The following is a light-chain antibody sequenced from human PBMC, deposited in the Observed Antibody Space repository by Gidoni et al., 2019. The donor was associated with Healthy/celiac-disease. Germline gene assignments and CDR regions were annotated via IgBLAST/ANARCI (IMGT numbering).Light chain of an antibody. J-gene: IGLJ2*01. Sequence: QSVLTQPPSASGTPGQRVTISCSGSSSNIEGNSVNWYQHLPGAAPKLLIYRDYQRPSWVPDRFSGSTSGSSASLAISGLQSEDEGDYYCAAWDDTLNAVFFGGGTTLTVL. CDR3: AAWDDTLNAVF. CDR2: RDY. V-gene: IGLV1-44*01. CDR1: SSNIEGNS.